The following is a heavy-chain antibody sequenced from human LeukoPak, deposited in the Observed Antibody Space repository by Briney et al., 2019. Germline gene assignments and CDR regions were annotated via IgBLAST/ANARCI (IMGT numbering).Heavy chain of an antibody. V-gene: IGHV3-23*01. Sequence: PGGSLRLSCAASGFTFSSYAMSWVRQAPEKGLEWVSAISGSGGSTYYADSVKGRFTISRDNSKNTLYLQMNSLRAEDTAVYYCAKDLPDTAMVNGAFAIWGQGRMVSVSS. CDR3: AKDLPDTAMVNGAFAI. CDR1: GFTFSSYA. CDR2: ISGSGGST. J-gene: IGHJ3*02. D-gene: IGHD5-18*01.